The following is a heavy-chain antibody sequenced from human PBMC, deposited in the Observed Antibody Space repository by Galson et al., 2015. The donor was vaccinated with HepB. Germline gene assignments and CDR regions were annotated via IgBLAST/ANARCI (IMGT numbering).Heavy chain of an antibody. CDR2: ISWNSGSI. D-gene: IGHD5-18*01. CDR3: AKGGDTAMDSANWFDP. Sequence: PGKGLEWVSGISWNSGSIGYADSVKGRFTISRDNAKNSLYLQMNSLRAEDTALYYCAKGGDTAMDSANWFDPWGQGTLVTVSS. J-gene: IGHJ5*02. V-gene: IGHV3-9*01.